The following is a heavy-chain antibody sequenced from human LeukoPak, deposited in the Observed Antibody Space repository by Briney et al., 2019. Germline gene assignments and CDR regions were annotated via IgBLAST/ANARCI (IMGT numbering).Heavy chain of an antibody. D-gene: IGHD6-19*01. CDR2: IYGTGSPT. Sequence: SETLSLTCTVSGGSISGFVWSWIRQPPGEGLDYIGFIYGTGSPTNYNPLLKSRVTLSVDTSKNQFSLNLKSVTAADTAVYYCARLTKGEQWLAYYFDYWGQGALVTVSS. J-gene: IGHJ4*02. V-gene: IGHV4-59*08. CDR1: GGSISGFV. CDR3: ARLTKGEQWLAYYFDY.